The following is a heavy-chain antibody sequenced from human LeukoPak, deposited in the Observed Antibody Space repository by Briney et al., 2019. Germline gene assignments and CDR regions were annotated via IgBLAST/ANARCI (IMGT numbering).Heavy chain of an antibody. J-gene: IGHJ5*02. D-gene: IGHD3-10*01. CDR3: ARGPQDYYGSGSYFNWFDP. V-gene: IGHV3-48*04. CDR2: IRGSSSTI. Sequence: GGSLRLSCAASGFTFSSYSMNWVRQDPGKWLERHSYIRGSSSTIYYADSVKGRVTISRDNAKNSLYLQMNSLKAEDTAVYYCARGPQDYYGSGSYFNWFDPWGQGTLVTVSS. CDR1: GFTFSSYS.